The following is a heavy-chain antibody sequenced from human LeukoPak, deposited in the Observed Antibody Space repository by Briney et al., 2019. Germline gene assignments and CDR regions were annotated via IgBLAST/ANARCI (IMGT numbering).Heavy chain of an antibody. CDR2: ISWNSGSI. V-gene: IGHV3-9*01. CDR3: AADGYSSSWFLY. CDR1: GVTFDDYA. J-gene: IGHJ4*02. D-gene: IGHD6-13*01. Sequence: SLRLSCAASGVTFDDYAMHWFRQAPGKGLEWVSGISWNSGSIGYADSVTGRFTISRDNSKNTLYLQMNSLRTEDTAVYYCAADGYSSSWFLYWGQGTLVTVSS.